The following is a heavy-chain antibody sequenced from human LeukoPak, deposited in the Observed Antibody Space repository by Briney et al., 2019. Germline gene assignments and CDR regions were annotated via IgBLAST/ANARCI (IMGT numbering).Heavy chain of an antibody. V-gene: IGHV4-39*01. J-gene: IGHJ4*02. CDR2: IYYSGST. D-gene: IGHD6-13*01. CDR1: GGSISSSSYY. CDR3: ASLRYSSSWYFDY. Sequence: SETLSLTCTVSGGSISSSSYYWGWIRQPPGTGLEWIGSIYYSGSTYYNPSLKSRVTISVDTSKNQFSLKLSSVTAADTAVYYCASLRYSSSWYFDYWGQGTLVTVSS.